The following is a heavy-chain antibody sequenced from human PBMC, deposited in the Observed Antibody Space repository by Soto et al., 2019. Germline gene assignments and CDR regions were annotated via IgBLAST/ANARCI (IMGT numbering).Heavy chain of an antibody. Sequence: QVQLVQSGAEVKKPGASVKVSCKASGYTFTSYGISWVRQAPGQGREWMGWISAYNGNTNYAQKLQGRVTMTTDTSTSTAYMELRGLRSDDTAVYYCARDRVGATPEYNWFDPWGQGTLVTVSS. CDR1: GYTFTSYG. J-gene: IGHJ5*02. CDR3: ARDRVGATPEYNWFDP. D-gene: IGHD1-26*01. CDR2: ISAYNGNT. V-gene: IGHV1-18*04.